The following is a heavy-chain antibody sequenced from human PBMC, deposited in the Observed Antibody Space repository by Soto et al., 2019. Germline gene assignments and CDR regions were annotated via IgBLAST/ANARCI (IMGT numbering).Heavy chain of an antibody. J-gene: IGHJ5*02. V-gene: IGHV3-48*02. Sequence: PGGSLRLSCAASGFTFSSYSMNWVRQAPGKGLEWVSYISSSSSTIYYADSVKGRFTIPRDNAKNSLYLQMNSLRDEDTAVYYCARDLHYYDSSGYSNWFDPWGQGTLVTVSS. D-gene: IGHD3-22*01. CDR2: ISSSSSTI. CDR3: ARDLHYYDSSGYSNWFDP. CDR1: GFTFSSYS.